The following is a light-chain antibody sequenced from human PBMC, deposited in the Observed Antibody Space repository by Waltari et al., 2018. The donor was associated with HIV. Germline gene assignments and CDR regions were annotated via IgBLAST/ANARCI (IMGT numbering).Light chain of an antibody. CDR1: SSNIGALARFD. CDR3: QSYDSSLSGSV. CDR2: GNK. V-gene: IGLV1-40*01. Sequence: HSLLTQPPSVSGAPGQRVTTSCTGISSNIGALARFDVHWYQQLPGTAPKLLIYGNKNRPSGVPDRFSGSRSGTSASLAITGLQDEDEAHYYCQSYDSSLSGSVFGGGTKLTVL. J-gene: IGLJ3*02.